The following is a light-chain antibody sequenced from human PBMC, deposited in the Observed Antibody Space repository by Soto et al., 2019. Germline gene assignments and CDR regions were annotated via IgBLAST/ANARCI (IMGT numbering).Light chain of an antibody. J-gene: IGKJ3*01. Sequence: ETVLTQSPGTLSLSPGERATLSCRASQSVTDSFLAWYQQKPGQAPRLLIYDASNRATGIPDRFSGSGSGTDFTLTISRLEPEDFAVYYCQQYGSSPVTFGPGTKVDFK. CDR2: DAS. CDR1: QSVTDSF. V-gene: IGKV3-20*01. CDR3: QQYGSSPVT.